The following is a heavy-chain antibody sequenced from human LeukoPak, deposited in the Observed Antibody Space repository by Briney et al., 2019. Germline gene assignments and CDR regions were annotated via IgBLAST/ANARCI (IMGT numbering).Heavy chain of an antibody. CDR2: IRSKANTYAT. J-gene: IGHJ6*02. V-gene: IGHV3-73*01. CDR3: VRRMGGGNYYGLDV. CDR1: GFTFSGSD. D-gene: IGHD5-24*01. Sequence: GGSLRLSCAASGFTFSGSDMHWVRQASGKGLEWVGRIRSKANTYATEYAASVEGRFTISRDDSKNTAYLQMNSLKTEDTAVYYCVRRMGGGNYYGLDVWGQGTTVTVSS.